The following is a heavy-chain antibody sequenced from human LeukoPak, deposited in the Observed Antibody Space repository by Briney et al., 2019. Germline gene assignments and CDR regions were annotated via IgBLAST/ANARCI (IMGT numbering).Heavy chain of an antibody. J-gene: IGHJ4*02. Sequence: GRSLTLSCAATGFIFNHYGMHWVRQAPGKGLEWVAVIWSDGTNRYYADSVRGRFTTSRDDSGSTVYLQMNSLRPEDTGVYYCARDAQRGFDYSNSLKYWGQGSPVTVST. V-gene: IGHV3-33*01. CDR3: ARDAQRGFDYSNSLKY. D-gene: IGHD4-11*01. CDR1: GFIFNHYG. CDR2: IWSDGTNR.